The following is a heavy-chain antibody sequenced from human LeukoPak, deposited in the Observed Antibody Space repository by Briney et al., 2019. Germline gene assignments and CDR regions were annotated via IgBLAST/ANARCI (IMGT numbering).Heavy chain of an antibody. CDR3: ARDLFSSPPST. CDR2: IIPIFGTA. Sequence: SVKVSCKASGGTFSSYAIRWVRQAPGPGLEWMGGIIPIFGTANYAQKFQGRVTIPADESTSTAYMELRSLRSEDTAVYYCARDLFSSPPSTWGQGTLVTVSS. J-gene: IGHJ4*02. CDR1: GGTFSSYA. V-gene: IGHV1-69*13. D-gene: IGHD5/OR15-5a*01.